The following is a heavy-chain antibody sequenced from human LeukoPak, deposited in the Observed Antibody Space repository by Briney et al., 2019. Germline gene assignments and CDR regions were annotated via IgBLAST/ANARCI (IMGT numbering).Heavy chain of an antibody. CDR2: INHSGST. Sequence: SETLSLTCAVYGGSFSGYYWSWIRQPPGKGPEWIGEINHSGSTNYNPSLKSRVTISVDTSKNQFSLKLSSVTAADTAVYYCARALCGGDCYRGNYWGQGTLVTVSS. V-gene: IGHV4-34*01. CDR1: GGSFSGYY. J-gene: IGHJ4*02. CDR3: ARALCGGDCYRGNY. D-gene: IGHD2-21*02.